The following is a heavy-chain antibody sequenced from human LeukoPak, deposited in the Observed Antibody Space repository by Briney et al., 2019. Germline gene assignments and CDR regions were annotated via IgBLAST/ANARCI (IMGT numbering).Heavy chain of an antibody. CDR3: ASCLHVTTPSFDY. Sequence: ASVTVSCKASGHTFTSHYMHWVRQAPGQGLEWMGIINPSGGSTSYAQKFQGRVTMTRDTSTSTVYMELSSLRSEDTAVYYCASCLHVTTPSFDYWGQGTLVTVSS. J-gene: IGHJ4*02. CDR1: GHTFTSHY. D-gene: IGHD4-11*01. V-gene: IGHV1-46*01. CDR2: INPSGGST.